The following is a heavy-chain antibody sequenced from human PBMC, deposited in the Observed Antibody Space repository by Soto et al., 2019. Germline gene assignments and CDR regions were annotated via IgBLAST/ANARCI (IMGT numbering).Heavy chain of an antibody. CDR3: VRALFDGPAAAAGPEPVYNWFDP. CDR1: GYTFTSHG. Sequence: ASVKVSCRVSGYTFTSHGISWVRQAPGQGLEWMGWISAYNGNTNYAQKLQGRVTMTTETSTTTAYMELRRLRSDDTAVYYCVRALFDGPAAAAGPEPVYNWFDPWGQGTLVTVSS. V-gene: IGHV1-18*01. CDR2: ISAYNGNT. J-gene: IGHJ5*02. D-gene: IGHD6-13*01.